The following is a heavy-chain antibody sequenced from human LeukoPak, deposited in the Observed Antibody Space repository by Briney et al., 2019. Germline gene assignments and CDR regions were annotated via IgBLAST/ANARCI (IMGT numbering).Heavy chain of an antibody. CDR2: ISYDGSNK. J-gene: IGHJ4*02. CDR3: ARDHGVTTLTLWY. D-gene: IGHD1-26*01. V-gene: IGHV3-30*04. CDR1: GFTFSSYA. Sequence: GGSLRLSCAASGFTFSSYAMHWVRQAPGKGLEWVAVISYDGSNKYYADSVKGRFTISRDNSKNTLYLQMNSLRAEDTAVYYCARDHGVTTLTLWYWGQGILVTVSS.